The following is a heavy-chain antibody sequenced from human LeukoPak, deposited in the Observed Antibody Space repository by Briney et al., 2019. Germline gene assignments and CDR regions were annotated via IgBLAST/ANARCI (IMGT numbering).Heavy chain of an antibody. Sequence: GGSLRLSCAASGFTVSSNYMSWVRQAPGKGLEWVANIKQDGSEKYYVDSVKGRFTISRDNAKNSLYLQMNSLRAEDTAVYYCARNRGADDGDYAPDFDYWGQGTLVTVSS. V-gene: IGHV3-7*01. CDR3: ARNRGADDGDYAPDFDY. CDR1: GFTVSSNY. CDR2: IKQDGSEK. D-gene: IGHD4-17*01. J-gene: IGHJ4*02.